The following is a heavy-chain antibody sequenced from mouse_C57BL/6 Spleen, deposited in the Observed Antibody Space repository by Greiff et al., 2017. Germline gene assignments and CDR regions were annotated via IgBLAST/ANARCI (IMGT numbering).Heavy chain of an antibody. J-gene: IGHJ2*01. CDR2: INPNYGTT. Sequence: VQLQQSGPELVKPGASVKISCKASGYSFTDYNMNWVKQSNGKSLEWIGVINPNYGTTSYNQKFKGKATLTVDQSSSTAYMPLNSLTSEDSAVYYCARERITTGVADEGYWGQGTTLTVSS. CDR1: GYSFTDYN. D-gene: IGHD1-1*01. CDR3: ARERITTGVADEGY. V-gene: IGHV1-39*01.